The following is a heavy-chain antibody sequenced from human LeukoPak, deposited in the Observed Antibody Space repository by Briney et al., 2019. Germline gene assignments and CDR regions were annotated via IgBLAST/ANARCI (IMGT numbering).Heavy chain of an antibody. CDR3: ARGDYFRGLYYMDV. J-gene: IGHJ6*03. Sequence: SVKVSCKASGGTFSSYAINWVRQAPGQGLEWMGGIIPIFGTANYAQKFQGRVTITTDESTSTAYMELSSLRSEDTAVYYCARGDYFRGLYYMDVWGKGTTVTVSS. CDR2: IIPIFGTA. D-gene: IGHD2/OR15-2a*01. CDR1: GGTFSSYA. V-gene: IGHV1-69*05.